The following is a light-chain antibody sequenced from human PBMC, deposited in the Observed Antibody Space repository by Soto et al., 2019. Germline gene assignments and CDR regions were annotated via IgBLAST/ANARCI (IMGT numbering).Light chain of an antibody. V-gene: IGLV2-14*01. J-gene: IGLJ1*01. CDR2: CVS. CDR3: SLYTITTPVYG. CDR1: GSAITANIY. Sequence: QSALTQPASLSGSPVQSITISCTGAGSAITANIYLSWYPQHPGKDPKLLIHCVSHRPSGVSSRFSGSKSGNTASLTIAGLQAEDEAAYFCSLYTITTPVYGFGTGTKVTVL.